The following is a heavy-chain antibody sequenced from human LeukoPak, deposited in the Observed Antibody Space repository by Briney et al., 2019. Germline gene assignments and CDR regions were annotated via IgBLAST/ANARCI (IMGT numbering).Heavy chain of an antibody. Sequence: SETLSLTRTVSGGSISSGGYYWSWIRQHPGKGLEWIGYIYYSGSTYYNPSLKSRVTISVDTSKNQFSLKLSSVTAADTAVYYCARGNDFWSGYPFDYWGQGTLVTVSS. D-gene: IGHD3-3*01. CDR3: ARGNDFWSGYPFDY. J-gene: IGHJ4*02. CDR1: GGSISSGGYY. V-gene: IGHV4-31*03. CDR2: IYYSGST.